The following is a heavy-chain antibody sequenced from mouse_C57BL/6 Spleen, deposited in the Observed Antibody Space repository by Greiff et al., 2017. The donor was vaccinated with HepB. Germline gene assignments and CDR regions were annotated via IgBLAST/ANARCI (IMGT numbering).Heavy chain of an antibody. V-gene: IGHV1-62-2*01. J-gene: IGHJ2*01. CDR3: ARHAQTAQVSYYFDY. CDR1: ANPLTEYT. Sequence: VKRQRSGAKLVKPGASLNRSGKVSANPLTEYTIHWVKRRSGKGLGGLGWFYPGSGSIKYNKKFKARATLTADKSSSTVYMELSRLTSEDSAVYFCARHAQTAQVSYYFDYWGQGTTLTVSS. D-gene: IGHD3-2*02. CDR2: FYPGSGSI.